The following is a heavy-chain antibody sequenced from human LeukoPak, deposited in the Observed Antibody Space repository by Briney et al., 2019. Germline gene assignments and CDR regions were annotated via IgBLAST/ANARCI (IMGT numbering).Heavy chain of an antibody. J-gene: IGHJ4*02. V-gene: IGHV4-34*01. Sequence: PSETLSLTCAVSGGSFIGYHWNWIRQPPGKGLEWIGEINHRGNPNYNPSLISRVTISIDTSKNQFSLKLRSLTAADTAVYYCARDPTTVVTTPYYFDDWGQGTLVTVSS. D-gene: IGHD4-23*01. CDR1: GGSFIGYH. CDR2: INHRGNP. CDR3: ARDPTTVVTTPYYFDD.